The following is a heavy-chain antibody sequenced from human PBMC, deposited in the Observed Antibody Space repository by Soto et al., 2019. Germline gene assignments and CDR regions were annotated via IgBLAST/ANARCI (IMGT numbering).Heavy chain of an antibody. CDR2: ISGSGGDT. Sequence: EVQLLESGGGLVQPGGSLRLSCAASGFTFSKYAMSWVRQAPGKGLEWVSAISGSGGDTYYADSVKGRFTISRDQSKNTLYMQMDSLRAEDTAIYYCVKDKGAGGGSFFEDWGQGTLVTVSS. D-gene: IGHD2-15*01. V-gene: IGHV3-23*01. J-gene: IGHJ4*02. CDR3: VKDKGAGGGSFFED. CDR1: GFTFSKYA.